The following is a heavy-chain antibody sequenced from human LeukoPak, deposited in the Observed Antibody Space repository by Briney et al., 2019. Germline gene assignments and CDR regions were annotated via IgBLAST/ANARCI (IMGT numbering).Heavy chain of an antibody. CDR2: IYHSGST. D-gene: IGHD1-26*01. CDR1: GYSISSGYY. CDR3: ARAVGTTTTLFDY. V-gene: IGHV4-38-2*02. J-gene: IGHJ4*02. Sequence: SETLSLTCTVSGYSISSGYYWGWIRQPPGKGLEWIGSIYHSGSTYYNPSLKSRVTISVDTSENQFSLKVTSVTAADTAVYYCARAVGTTTTLFDYWGQGTLVTVSS.